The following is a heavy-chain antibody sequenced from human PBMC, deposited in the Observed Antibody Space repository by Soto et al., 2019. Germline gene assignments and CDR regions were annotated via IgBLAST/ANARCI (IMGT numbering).Heavy chain of an antibody. Sequence: QVQLVESGGGVVQPGRSLRLSCAASGFTFSSYGMHWVRQAPGKGLEWVAVIWYDGSNKYYADSVKGRFTISRDNSKNTLYRRMNSLRAEDTAVYYCASEYCSGGSCYYYGMDVWGQGTTVTVSS. D-gene: IGHD2-15*01. CDR1: GFTFSSYG. V-gene: IGHV3-33*01. J-gene: IGHJ6*02. CDR2: IWYDGSNK. CDR3: ASEYCSGGSCYYYGMDV.